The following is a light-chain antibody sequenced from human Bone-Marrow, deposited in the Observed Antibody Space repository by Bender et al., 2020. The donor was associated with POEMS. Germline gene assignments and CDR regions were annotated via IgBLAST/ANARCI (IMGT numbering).Light chain of an antibody. CDR2: DVS. J-gene: IGLJ3*02. CDR1: SNDVGGYHF. CDR3: SSWDDSLSGWV. V-gene: IGLV2-14*01. Sequence: QSALTQPASVSGSPGQSITLSCTGSSNDVGGYHFVSWYQQHPGKAPKLLIYDVSDRPSGVSNRFSGSKSGNTASLAISDIQSEDEGDYYCSSWDDSLSGWVFGGGTKLTVL.